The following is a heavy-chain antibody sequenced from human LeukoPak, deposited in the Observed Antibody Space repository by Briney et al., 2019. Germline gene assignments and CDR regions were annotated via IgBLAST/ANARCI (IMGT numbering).Heavy chain of an antibody. CDR2: VSRSGSA. CDR1: GFTFSNAW. CDR3: ARNAHHETTFGVIMHYFDY. V-gene: IGHV4-38-2*01. Sequence: GSLRLSCAASGFTFSNAWMSWVRQAPGKGLEWIGSVSRSGSAYYNPSLNSRVTISVDTSKNQFSLKFNSVTAADTAVYYCARNAHHETTFGVIMHYFDYWGQGTLVTVSS. J-gene: IGHJ4*02. D-gene: IGHD3-16*01.